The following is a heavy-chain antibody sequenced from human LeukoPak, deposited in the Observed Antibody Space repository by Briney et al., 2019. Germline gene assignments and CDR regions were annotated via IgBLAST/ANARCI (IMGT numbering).Heavy chain of an antibody. V-gene: IGHV3-30*02. CDR3: AKDLSWNWDY. Sequence: GGSLRLSCAASGFTFSSYGMHWVRQAPGKGLEWVAFIRYDGSNKYYADSVKGRFTISRDNSINTLYLQMNSLRAEDTAVYYCAKDLSWNWDYWGQGILVTVSS. CDR2: IRYDGSNK. CDR1: GFTFSSYG. J-gene: IGHJ4*02. D-gene: IGHD1-7*01.